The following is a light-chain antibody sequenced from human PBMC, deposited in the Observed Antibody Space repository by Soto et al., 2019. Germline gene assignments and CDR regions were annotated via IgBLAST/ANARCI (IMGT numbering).Light chain of an antibody. CDR1: QSVGRN. J-gene: IGKJ4*01. CDR3: QQYNHWPPLT. V-gene: IGKV3-15*01. CDR2: GAS. Sequence: EIVMTQSPATRSVSPGERASLSCKASQSVGRNLAWYQQKPGQAPRLLIYGASTRATGIPARFSGSGTGTEFTLTICSLQSEDFAIYSCQQYNHWPPLTFGGGTKVEIK.